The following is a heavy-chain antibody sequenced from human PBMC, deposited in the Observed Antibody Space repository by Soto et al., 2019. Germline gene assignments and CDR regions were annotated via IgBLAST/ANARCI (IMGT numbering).Heavy chain of an antibody. CDR3: AREPRGGYSPDYYYYGMDV. CDR1: GGSISSGDYY. CDR2: IYYSGST. D-gene: IGHD4-4*01. Sequence: SETLSLTCTVSGGSISSGDYYWSWIRQPPGKGLEWIGYIYYSGSTYYNPSLKSRVTISVDTSKNQFSLKLSSVTAADTAVYYCAREPRGGYSPDYYYYGMDVWGQGTTVTVS. V-gene: IGHV4-30-4*01. J-gene: IGHJ6*02.